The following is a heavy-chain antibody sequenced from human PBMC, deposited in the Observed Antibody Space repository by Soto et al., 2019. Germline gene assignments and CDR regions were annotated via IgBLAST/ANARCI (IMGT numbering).Heavy chain of an antibody. V-gene: IGHV4-34*01. Sequence: QVQLQQWGAGLLKPSETLSLTCAVYGGSFSGYYWSWIRQPPGKGLEWIGEINHSGSTNYKPALKSRVTISVDTSKSQFSLKLSSVTAADTAVYYCARATGGYSYANHAFDIWGQGTMVTVSS. CDR3: ARATGGYSYANHAFDI. J-gene: IGHJ3*02. D-gene: IGHD5-18*01. CDR1: GGSFSGYY. CDR2: INHSGST.